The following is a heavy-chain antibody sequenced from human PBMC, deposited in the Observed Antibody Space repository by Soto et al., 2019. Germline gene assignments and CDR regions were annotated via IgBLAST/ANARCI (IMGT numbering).Heavy chain of an antibody. Sequence: GGSLRLSCAASGFTFSSYAMSWVRQAPGKGLEWVSAISGSGGSTYYADSVKGRFTISRDNSKNTLYLQMNSLRAEDTAVYYCARGANYYDSSGYYGDAFDIWGQGTMVTVSS. CDR1: GFTFSSYA. CDR3: ARGANYYDSSGYYGDAFDI. CDR2: ISGSGGST. V-gene: IGHV3-23*01. D-gene: IGHD3-22*01. J-gene: IGHJ3*02.